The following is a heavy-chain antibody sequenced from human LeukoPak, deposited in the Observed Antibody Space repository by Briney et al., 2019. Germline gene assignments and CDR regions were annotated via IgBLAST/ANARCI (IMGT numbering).Heavy chain of an antibody. D-gene: IGHD3-10*01. V-gene: IGHV3-21*01. CDR1: GFTFSSYS. CDR2: ISSSSSYI. J-gene: IGHJ6*02. Sequence: PGGSLRLSCAASGFTFSSYSMNWVRQAPGKGLEWVSSISSSSSYIYYADSVKGRFTISRDNAKNSLYLQMNSLRAEDTAVYYCARDVAELPIGVGYYYYGMDVWGQGTTVTVSS. CDR3: ARDVAELPIGVGYYYYGMDV.